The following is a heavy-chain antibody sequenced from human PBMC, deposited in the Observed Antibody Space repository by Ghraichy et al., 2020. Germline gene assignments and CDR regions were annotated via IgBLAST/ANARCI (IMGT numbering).Heavy chain of an antibody. CDR2: INHSGST. Sequence: SETLSLTCAVYGGSFSGYYWSWIRQPPGKGLEWIGEINHSGSTNYNPSLKSRVTISVDTSKNQFSLKLSSVTAADTAVYYCARGQRITIFGVVRSPSLDYWGQGTLVTVSS. D-gene: IGHD3-3*01. J-gene: IGHJ4*02. V-gene: IGHV4-34*01. CDR1: GGSFSGYY. CDR3: ARGQRITIFGVVRSPSLDY.